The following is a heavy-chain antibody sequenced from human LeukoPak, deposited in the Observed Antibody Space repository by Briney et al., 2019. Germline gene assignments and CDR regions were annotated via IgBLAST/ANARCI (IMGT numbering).Heavy chain of an antibody. D-gene: IGHD6-13*01. CDR2: INPNSGGT. CDR3: ARGNPPSIAAAGTL. Sequence: ASVKVSCKASGYTFTGYYMHWVRQAPGQGLEWMGWINPNSGGTNYAQKFQGRVTMTRDTSISTAYMELSRLRSDGTAVYYCARGNPPSIAAAGTLWGQGTLVTVSS. CDR1: GYTFTGYY. V-gene: IGHV1-2*02. J-gene: IGHJ4*02.